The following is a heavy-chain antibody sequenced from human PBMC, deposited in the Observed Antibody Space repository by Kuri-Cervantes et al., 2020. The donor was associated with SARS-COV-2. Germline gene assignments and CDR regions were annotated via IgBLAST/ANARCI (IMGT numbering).Heavy chain of an antibody. CDR1: GGTFSSYA. J-gene: IGHJ6*03. CDR3: ASSIYSYGTYYYCYYYMDV. V-gene: IGHV1-69*05. D-gene: IGHD5-18*01. CDR2: IIPIFGTA. Sequence: SVKVSCKASGGTFSSYAISWVRQAPGQGLEWMGGIIPIFGTANYAQKFQGRVTITTDEFTSTAYMELSSLRSEDTAVYYCASSIYSYGTYYYCYYYMDVWGKGTTVTVSS.